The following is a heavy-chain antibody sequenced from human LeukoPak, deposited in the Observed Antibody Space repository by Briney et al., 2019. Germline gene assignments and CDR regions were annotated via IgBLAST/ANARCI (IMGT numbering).Heavy chain of an antibody. CDR1: GYTCTGYY. J-gene: IGHJ5*02. CDR2: INPNSGGT. CDR3: ARDAVLAFLEVAATNWYDP. D-gene: IGHD3-3*02. V-gene: IGHV1-2*02. Sequence: GASVKVSCKASGYTCTGYYMHWVRQAPGQGLEWMGWINPNSGGTNYAQKFQGRVTLTRDTSISRAYIELSRLRSGDTAEYYWARDAVLAFLEVAATNWYDPGKQGIVVT.